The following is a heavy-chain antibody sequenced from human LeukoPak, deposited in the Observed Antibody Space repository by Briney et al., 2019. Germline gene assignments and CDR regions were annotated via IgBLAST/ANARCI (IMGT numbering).Heavy chain of an antibody. D-gene: IGHD3-10*01. V-gene: IGHV1-69*13. CDR3: ARTYYYGSGSYSPLGYVD. CDR2: IIPIFGTA. Sequence: SVKVSCKASGGTFSSYAISWVRQAPGQGLEWMGGIIPIFGTANYAQKFQGRVTITADESTSTAYMELSSLRSEDTAVYYCARTYYYGSGSYSPLGYVDWGQGTLVTVSS. CDR1: GGTFSSYA. J-gene: IGHJ4*02.